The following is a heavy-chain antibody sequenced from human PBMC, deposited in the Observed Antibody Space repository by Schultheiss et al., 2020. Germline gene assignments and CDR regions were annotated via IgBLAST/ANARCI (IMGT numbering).Heavy chain of an antibody. CDR2: IKQDGSEK. CDR1: GFTFSSYA. Sequence: WGSLRLSCAASGFTFSSYAMSWVRQAPGKGLEWVANIKQDGSEKYYVDSVKGRFTISRDNAKNSLYLQMNSLRAEDTAVYYCASQGSSTGATDYWGQGTLVTVAS. CDR3: ASQGSSTGATDY. D-gene: IGHD1-26*01. J-gene: IGHJ4*02. V-gene: IGHV3-7*03.